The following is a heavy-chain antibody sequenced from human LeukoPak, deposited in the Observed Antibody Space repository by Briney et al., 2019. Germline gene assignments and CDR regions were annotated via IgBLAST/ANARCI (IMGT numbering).Heavy chain of an antibody. D-gene: IGHD3-10*01. J-gene: IGHJ4*02. V-gene: IGHV3-33*01. CDR2: IWYDGSNK. CDR3: AGSYYNVFDY. CDR1: GFTFSNYG. Sequence: GGSLRLSCAASGFTFSNYGMHWVRQAPGKGLEWVALIWYDGSNKYYADSVKGRYTISRDNSKNTLYLQMNSLRAEDTAVYYCAGSYYNVFDYWGQGTLVTVSS.